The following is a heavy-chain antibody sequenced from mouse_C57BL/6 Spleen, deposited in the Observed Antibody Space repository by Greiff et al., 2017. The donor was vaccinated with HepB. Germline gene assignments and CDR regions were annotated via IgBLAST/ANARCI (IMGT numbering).Heavy chain of an antibody. CDR1: GFTFSDYG. J-gene: IGHJ1*03. CDR3: ANEYWYFDV. V-gene: IGHV5-17*01. Sequence: DVMLVESGGGLVKPGGSLKLSCAASGFTFSDYGMHWVRQAPEKGLEWVAYISSGSSTIYYADTVKGRFTISRDNAKNTLFLQMTSLRSEDTAMYYCANEYWYFDVWGTGTTVTVSS. CDR2: ISSGSSTI.